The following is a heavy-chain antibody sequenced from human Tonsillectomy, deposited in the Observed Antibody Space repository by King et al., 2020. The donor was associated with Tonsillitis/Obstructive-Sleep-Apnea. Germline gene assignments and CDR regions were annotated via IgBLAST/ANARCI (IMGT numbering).Heavy chain of an antibody. V-gene: IGHV3-48*03. Sequence: VQLVESGGGLVQPGGSLRLSCAASGFTFSSYEMNWVRQAPGKGLEWVSYISSSGSTIYYADSVKGRFTISRDNAKNSLYLQMNSLRAEDTAVYYCAGVRVVRGVPGYCYGMDVWGQGTTVTVSS. CDR3: AGVRVVRGVPGYCYGMDV. CDR1: GFTFSSYE. D-gene: IGHD3-10*01. CDR2: ISSSGSTI. J-gene: IGHJ6*02.